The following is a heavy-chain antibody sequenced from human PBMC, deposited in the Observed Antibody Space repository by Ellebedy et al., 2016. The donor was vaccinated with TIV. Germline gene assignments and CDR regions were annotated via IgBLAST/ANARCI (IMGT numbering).Heavy chain of an antibody. CDR1: GFTLSSYW. CDR3: VRDSERYSFDY. CDR2: VHKDGSGA. V-gene: IGHV3-74*01. Sequence: PGGSLRLSCAASGFTLSSYWMHWVRQAPGKGLVWVSRVHKDGSGANYADSVKSRFTISRDNARNALYLQMDSLRAEDTAVYYCVRDSERYSFDYWGQGTLVTVSS. J-gene: IGHJ4*02. D-gene: IGHD1-26*01.